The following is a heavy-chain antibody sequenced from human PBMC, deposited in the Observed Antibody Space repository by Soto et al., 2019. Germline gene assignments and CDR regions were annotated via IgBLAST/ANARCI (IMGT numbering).Heavy chain of an antibody. V-gene: IGHV1-69*13. CDR1: GGTFSSYA. D-gene: IGHD6-13*01. Sequence: SVKVSCKXSGGTFSSYAISWVRQAPGQGLEWMGGIVPILGTANYAQKFQGRVTITADESTSTAYMELSSLRSEDTAVYYCASRSSWFDAFDIWGQGTMVTVSS. CDR2: IVPILGTA. CDR3: ASRSSWFDAFDI. J-gene: IGHJ3*02.